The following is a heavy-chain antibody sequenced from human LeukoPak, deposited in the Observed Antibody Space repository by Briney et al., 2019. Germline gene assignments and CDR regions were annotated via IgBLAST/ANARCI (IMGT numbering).Heavy chain of an antibody. CDR1: GFTFSSYA. Sequence: GGSLRLSCAASGFTFSSYAMSWVRQAPGKGLEWVSAISGSGGSTYYADSVKGRFTISRDNAKNTLYLHMNSLRAEDTAVYYCARDTPRSDNSGYNYPDYWGQGTLVTVSS. CDR2: ISGSGGST. J-gene: IGHJ4*02. D-gene: IGHD3-22*01. V-gene: IGHV3-23*01. CDR3: ARDTPRSDNSGYNYPDY.